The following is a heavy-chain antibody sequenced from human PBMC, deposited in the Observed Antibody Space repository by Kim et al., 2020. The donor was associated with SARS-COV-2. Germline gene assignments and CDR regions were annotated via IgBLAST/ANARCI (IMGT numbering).Heavy chain of an antibody. Sequence: SETLSLTCANNGGSSSIYYWSWIRQPPGKGLEWIGEINHSGSTNYNPSLKSRVTMSLDTSKNQFSLKLNSVTAADTAVYFCARRFCSTTSFYSYCGMDG. J-gene: IGHJ6*01. CDR2: INHSGST. V-gene: IGHV4-34*01. D-gene: IGHD2-2*01. CDR3: ARRFCSTTSFYSYCGMDG. CDR1: GGSSSIYY.